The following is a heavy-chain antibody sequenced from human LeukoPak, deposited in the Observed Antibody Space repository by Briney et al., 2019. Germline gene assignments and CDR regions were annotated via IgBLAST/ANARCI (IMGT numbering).Heavy chain of an antibody. Sequence: GGSLRLSCAASGFTFSSYWMSWVRQAPGKGLEWVANIKQDGSEKYYVDSVKGRFTISRDNAKNSLYLQMNSLRAEDTAVYYCAREAGAPGYFFDYWGQGTLVTVSS. CDR3: AREAGAPGYFFDY. CDR2: IKQDGSEK. V-gene: IGHV3-7*01. CDR1: GFTFSSYW. D-gene: IGHD3-22*01. J-gene: IGHJ4*02.